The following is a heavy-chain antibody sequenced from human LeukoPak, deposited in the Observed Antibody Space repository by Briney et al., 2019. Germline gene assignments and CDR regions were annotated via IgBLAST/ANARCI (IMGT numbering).Heavy chain of an antibody. V-gene: IGHV3-21*01. Sequence: PGGSRRLSCAASGFTFSSYRMNWVRQAPGKGLEWVSSISSSSSYIYYADSVKGRFTISRDNAKNSLYLQMNSLRAEDTAVYYCARDDYGGIDYWGQGTLVTVSS. CDR1: GFTFSSYR. CDR2: ISSSSSYI. J-gene: IGHJ4*02. CDR3: ARDDYGGIDY. D-gene: IGHD3-16*01.